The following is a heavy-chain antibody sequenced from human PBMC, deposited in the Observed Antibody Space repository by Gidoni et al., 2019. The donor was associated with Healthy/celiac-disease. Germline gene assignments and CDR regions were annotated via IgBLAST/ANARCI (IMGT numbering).Heavy chain of an antibody. V-gene: IGHV3-21*01. CDR2: ISSSSSYI. Sequence: EVQLVESGGGLVKPGGSLRLSRAAYGFTFSSYSMNWVRQAPGTGLEWVSSISSSSSYICYAESVKGRFTISRDNAKNSLYLQMSSLRAEDTSVYYCARDNYDFWSGYDGYYMDVWGKGTTVTVSS. CDR3: ARDNYDFWSGYDGYYMDV. CDR1: GFTFSSYS. J-gene: IGHJ6*03. D-gene: IGHD3-3*01.